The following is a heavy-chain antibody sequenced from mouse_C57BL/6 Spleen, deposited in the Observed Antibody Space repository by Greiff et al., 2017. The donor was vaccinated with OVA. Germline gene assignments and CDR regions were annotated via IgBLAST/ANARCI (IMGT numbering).Heavy chain of an antibody. V-gene: IGHV10-1*01. CDR3: VRAYSSPGYVDV. CDR2: IRSKSNNYAT. CDR1: GFSFNTYA. J-gene: IGHJ1*03. Sequence: EVMLVESGGGLVQPKGSLKLSCAASGFSFNTYAMNWVRQAPGKGLEWVARIRSKSNNYATYYADSVKDRFSISRDDSESMLYLQMNNLKTEYTAMYYCVRAYSSPGYVDVWGTGTTVTVSS. D-gene: IGHD2-10*01.